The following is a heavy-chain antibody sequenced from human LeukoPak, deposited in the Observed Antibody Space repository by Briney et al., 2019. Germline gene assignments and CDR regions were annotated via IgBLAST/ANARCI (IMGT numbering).Heavy chain of an antibody. CDR1: GFTFSSYA. Sequence: GGSLRLSCAASGFTFSSYAMSWVRQAPGKGLEWVSAISSSGGSTYYADSVKGRFTISRDNSKNTQYLQMNSLKASDTAMYYCARPQDFGLTGMNAFDIWGQGTMVTVSS. CDR3: ARPQDFGLTGMNAFDI. CDR2: ISSSGGST. J-gene: IGHJ3*02. D-gene: IGHD7-27*01. V-gene: IGHV3-23*01.